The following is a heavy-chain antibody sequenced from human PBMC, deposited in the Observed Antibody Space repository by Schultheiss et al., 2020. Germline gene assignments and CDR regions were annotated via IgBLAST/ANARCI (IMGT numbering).Heavy chain of an antibody. CDR1: GGSISSSSYY. CDR3: ARGSVYCSGGSCPIDY. V-gene: IGHV4-39*07. D-gene: IGHD2-15*01. CDR2: IYSSGST. J-gene: IGHJ4*02. Sequence: SETLSLTCTVSGGSISSSSYYWGWIRQPPGKGLEWIGSIYSSGSTYYNPSLKSRVTISVDTSKNQFSLKLSSVTAADTAVYYCARGSVYCSGGSCPIDYWGQGTLVTVSS.